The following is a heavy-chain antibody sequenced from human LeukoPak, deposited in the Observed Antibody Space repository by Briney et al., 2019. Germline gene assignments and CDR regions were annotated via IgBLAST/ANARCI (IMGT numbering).Heavy chain of an antibody. CDR2: IYTTGRT. D-gene: IGHD3-16*02. Sequence: LPETLSLNCSVSGGSISSYWWSWIRQPAGKGLEFIGRIYTTGRTNYNPSLKSRVSMSVDTSKNKFSLELRSVTAADTAVYFCARAGYTISSYRFDYWGQGALVTVSS. V-gene: IGHV4-4*07. CDR1: GGSISSYW. J-gene: IGHJ4*02. CDR3: ARAGYTISSYRFDY.